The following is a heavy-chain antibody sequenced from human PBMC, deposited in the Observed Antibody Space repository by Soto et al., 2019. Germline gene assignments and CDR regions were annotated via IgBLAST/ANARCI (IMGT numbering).Heavy chain of an antibody. V-gene: IGHV1-2*02. CDR2: INPSSGGT. D-gene: IGHD4-4*01. CDR3: ARDFRTYSHGVDG. CDR1: GYPFTGPY. J-gene: IGHJ6*02. Sequence: QAQLVQSGTEVKKPGASVKVSCKASGYPFTGPYIYWVRQAPGQGLEWMGWINPSSGGTEFAEKFQGRVTVTRDTSIRTVFLELNSLTSDDTGVYFCARDFRTYSHGVDGWGQGTAVTVSS.